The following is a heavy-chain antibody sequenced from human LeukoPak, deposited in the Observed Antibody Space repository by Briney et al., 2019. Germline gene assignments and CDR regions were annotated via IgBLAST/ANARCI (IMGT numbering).Heavy chain of an antibody. CDR1: GGSISSNNYY. J-gene: IGHJ2*01. D-gene: IGHD6-13*01. V-gene: IGHV4-39*07. CDR2: IYYGGYI. Sequence: YPSETLSLTCTVSGGSISSNNYYWGWIRQPPGKGLEWIGSIYYGGYIYYNPSLESRVTISVDTSKNQFSLKLSSVTAADTAVYSCARGGGGSSCDLWGRGTLVTVSS. CDR3: ARGGGGSSCDL.